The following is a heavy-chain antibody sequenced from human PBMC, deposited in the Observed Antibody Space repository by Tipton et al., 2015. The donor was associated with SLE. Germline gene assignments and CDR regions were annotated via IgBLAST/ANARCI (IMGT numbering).Heavy chain of an antibody. J-gene: IGHJ6*02. Sequence: TLSLTCTVAGGSISSYYWTWIRQPPGKGLEWIGYIYYSGSTNYNPSLKSQVTMSVDTSKNQFSLKLSSVTAADTAVYYCASGWGGGPLTIFGVPHPMDVWGQGTTVTVSS. CDR3: ASGWGGGPLTIFGVPHPMDV. V-gene: IGHV4-59*01. D-gene: IGHD3-3*01. CDR2: IYYSGST. CDR1: GGSISSYY.